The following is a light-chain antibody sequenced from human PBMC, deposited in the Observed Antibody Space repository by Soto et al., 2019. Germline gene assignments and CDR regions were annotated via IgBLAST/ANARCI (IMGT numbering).Light chain of an antibody. V-gene: IGKV3-20*01. J-gene: IGKJ1*01. CDR2: GAS. CDR3: QQYASSPRT. Sequence: EIVLTQSPGTLSLSPWERATLFCRASQSFTTSQLAWYQQKPGQAPRVLIFGASSRATGIPDRFSGSGSGTDFTLTIGRLEPEDSAVYYCQQYASSPRTFGQGTTVEIK. CDR1: QSFTTSQ.